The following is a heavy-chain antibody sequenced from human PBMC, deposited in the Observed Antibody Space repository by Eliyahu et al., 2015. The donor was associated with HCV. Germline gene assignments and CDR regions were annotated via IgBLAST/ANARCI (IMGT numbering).Heavy chain of an antibody. J-gene: IGHJ4*02. D-gene: IGHD6-25*01. CDR1: GFTFDDYA. V-gene: IGHV3-9*01. CDR3: AKEEDDHSGGLLGY. Sequence: EVQLVESXGGLEQPGRSLXXXXAASGFTFDDYAMHWVRQAPGKGLEWVSGISWNSGSIGYADSVKGRFTISRDNAKNSLYLQMNSLRAEDTALYYCAKEEDDHSGGLLGYWGQGTLVTVSS. CDR2: ISWNSGSI.